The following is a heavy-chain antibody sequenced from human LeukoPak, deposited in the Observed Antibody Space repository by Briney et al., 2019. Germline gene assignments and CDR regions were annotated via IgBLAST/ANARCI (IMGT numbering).Heavy chain of an antibody. J-gene: IGHJ4*02. CDR2: ISGSGGST. CDR1: GFTFSSYA. V-gene: IGHV3-23*01. Sequence: PGGSLRLSCAASGFTFSSYAMSWVRQAPGNGLEWVSAISGSGGSTYYADSVKGRFTISRDNSKDTLYLQMNSLRAEDTAVYYCAKDGDLYYYDSSGYPNFDYWGQGTLVTVSS. D-gene: IGHD3-22*01. CDR3: AKDGDLYYYDSSGYPNFDY.